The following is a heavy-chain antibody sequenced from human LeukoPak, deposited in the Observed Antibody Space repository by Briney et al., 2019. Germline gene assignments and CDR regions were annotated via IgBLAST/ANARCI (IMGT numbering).Heavy chain of an antibody. V-gene: IGHV3-30*02. CDR3: ANTFGELSSFDY. D-gene: IGHD3-10*01. Sequence: GGSLRLSCAASGFTFSSYGMHWVRQAPGKGLKWVAFIRYDGSNKYYADSVKGRFTISRDNSKNTLYLQMNSLRAEDTAVYYCANTFGELSSFDYWGQGTLVTVSS. CDR1: GFTFSSYG. J-gene: IGHJ4*02. CDR2: IRYDGSNK.